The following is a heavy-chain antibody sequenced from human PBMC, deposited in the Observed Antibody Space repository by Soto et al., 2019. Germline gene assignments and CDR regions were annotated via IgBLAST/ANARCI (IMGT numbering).Heavy chain of an antibody. J-gene: IGHJ4*02. CDR3: ASWPDSADY. CDR1: GFTFSSCS. CDR2: ISSTSSTI. Sequence: EVQLVESGGGLVQLGGSLRLSCAASGFTFSSCSMNWVRQAPGKGLEWLSYISSTSSTIYYADSVKGRFTISRDNAKNSLYLQMNSLRDDDTAVYYCASWPDSADYWGQGTLVTVAS. D-gene: IGHD2-21*01. V-gene: IGHV3-48*02.